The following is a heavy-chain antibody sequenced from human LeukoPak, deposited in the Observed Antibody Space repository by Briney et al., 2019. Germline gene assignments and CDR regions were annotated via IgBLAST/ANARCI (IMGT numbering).Heavy chain of an antibody. J-gene: IGHJ6*02. CDR1: GFTFSSYA. CDR3: ARDLGSSSQVYYYGMDV. Sequence: PGGSLRLTCAASGFTFSSYAMHWVRQAPGKGLEGVAVISYDGSNKYYADSVKGRFPISRDNSKNTLYLQMNSLRAEDTAVYYCARDLGSSSQVYYYGMDVWGQGTTVTVSS. V-gene: IGHV3-30-3*01. CDR2: ISYDGSNK. D-gene: IGHD6-13*01.